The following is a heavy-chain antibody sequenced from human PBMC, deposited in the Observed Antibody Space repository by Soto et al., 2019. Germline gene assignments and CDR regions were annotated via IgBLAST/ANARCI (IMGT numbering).Heavy chain of an antibody. V-gene: IGHV3-30*18. Sequence: GGSLRLSCAASGFTVSTYGMHWVRQAPGKGLEWVASISFVGDNKYYADSVKGRFTISRDNSKNTLYLQMNSLRAEDTAIYYCAKGKDQWLLLGYWGQGTLVTVSS. CDR3: AKGKDQWLLLGY. CDR1: GFTVSTYG. J-gene: IGHJ4*02. CDR2: ISFVGDNK. D-gene: IGHD2-15*01.